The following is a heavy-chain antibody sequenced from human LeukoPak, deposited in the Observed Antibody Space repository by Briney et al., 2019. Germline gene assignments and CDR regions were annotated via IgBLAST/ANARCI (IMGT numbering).Heavy chain of an antibody. Sequence: PSETLSLTCTVSGASISSSSYYWGWIRQPPGKGLEWIGTFYYSGSTYYSPSLRSRATISADTSKNQFSLMLSSVTAADTAVYYCARLSTGTTLNYWGQGTLVTVSS. CDR1: GASISSSSYY. V-gene: IGHV4-39*01. CDR2: FYYSGST. CDR3: ARLSTGTTLNY. D-gene: IGHD1-7*01. J-gene: IGHJ4*02.